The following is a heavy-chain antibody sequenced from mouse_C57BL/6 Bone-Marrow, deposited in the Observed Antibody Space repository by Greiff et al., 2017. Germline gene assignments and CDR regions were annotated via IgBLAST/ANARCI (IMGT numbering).Heavy chain of an antibody. J-gene: IGHJ4*01. CDR1: GFTFSSYA. CDR3: TRGAYYGSFYYYAMDY. CDR2: ISSGGDYI. V-gene: IGHV5-9-1*02. D-gene: IGHD1-1*01. Sequence: EVMLVESGEGLVKPGGSLKLSCAASGFTFSSYAMSWVRQTPEKRLEWVAYISSGGDYIYYADTVKGRFTISRDTARNTLYLQMSSLKSEDTAMYYCTRGAYYGSFYYYAMDYWGQGTSVTVSS.